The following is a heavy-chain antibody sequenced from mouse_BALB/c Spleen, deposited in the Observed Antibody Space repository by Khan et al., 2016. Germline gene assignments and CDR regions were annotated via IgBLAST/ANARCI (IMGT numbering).Heavy chain of an antibody. J-gene: IGHJ2*01. CDR3: ARLDYYGCVDY. CDR1: GFDFSRYW. V-gene: IGHV4-1*02. CDR2: INPDSSTI. D-gene: IGHD1-1*01. Sequence: EVKLLESGGGLVQPGGSLKLSCAASGFDFSRYWMSWVRQAPGKGLEWIGEINPDSSTINYSPSLKDKFIISRDNAKHTLYLQSSKWRSEDTALYYCARLDYYGCVDYWGQGTTLTVSS.